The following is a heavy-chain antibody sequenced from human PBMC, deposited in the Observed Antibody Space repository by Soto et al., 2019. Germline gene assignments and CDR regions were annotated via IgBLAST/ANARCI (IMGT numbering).Heavy chain of an antibody. CDR1: GVSISSYY. D-gene: IGHD1-26*01. V-gene: IGHV4-59*01. CDR2: IFYSGST. Sequence: SETLSLTCTVSGVSISSYYWSWIRQPPGKGLEWIGYIFYSGSTNYNPSLKSRVTISVETSKNQFSLKLSSVTAADTAVYYCARGVGATPNFDNWGQGTLVTSPQ. J-gene: IGHJ4*01. CDR3: ARGVGATPNFDN.